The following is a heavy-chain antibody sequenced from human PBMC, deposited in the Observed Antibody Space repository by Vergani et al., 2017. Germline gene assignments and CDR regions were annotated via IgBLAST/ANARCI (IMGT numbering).Heavy chain of an antibody. V-gene: IGHV3-49*04. CDR1: GFIFSTYA. D-gene: IGHD5-18*01. CDR3: SRGRGYSFGYSDY. Sequence: EVQLLESGGDLVQPGGSLRLSCTASGFIFSTYAMSWVRQAPGKGLEWVAFIRNKAYGGTTEYAASVKGRFTISRDDSKRLAYLQLSGLKTEYTAVYFCSRGRGYSFGYSDYWGQGTLVTVSS. CDR2: IRNKAYGGTT. J-gene: IGHJ4*02.